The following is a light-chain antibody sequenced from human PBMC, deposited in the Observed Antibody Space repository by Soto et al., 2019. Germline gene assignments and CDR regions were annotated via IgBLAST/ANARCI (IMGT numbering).Light chain of an antibody. V-gene: IGKV1-39*01. CDR2: AAS. Sequence: DTPVTQSPYSPLSSVGGKGTITCRASQSISSYLNWYQQKPGKAPKRLIYAASSLQSGVPSRCSGSGSGTDFTLTISSLQPEDFATYYCQQSYSTPITFGQGTRLEIK. CDR1: QSISSY. J-gene: IGKJ5*01. CDR3: QQSYSTPIT.